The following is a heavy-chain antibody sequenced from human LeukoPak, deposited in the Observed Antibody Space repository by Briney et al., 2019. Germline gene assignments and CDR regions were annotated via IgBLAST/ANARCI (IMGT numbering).Heavy chain of an antibody. Sequence: GGSLRLSCAASGFTFSSYAMHWVRQAPGKGLEWVAVISYDGSNKYYADSVKGRFTISRDNSKNTLYLQMNSLRAEDTAVYYCARVAAEFPGYFQHWGQGTLVTVSS. D-gene: IGHD2-21*01. CDR2: ISYDGSNK. CDR1: GFTFSSYA. V-gene: IGHV3-30*04. CDR3: ARVAAEFPGYFQH. J-gene: IGHJ1*01.